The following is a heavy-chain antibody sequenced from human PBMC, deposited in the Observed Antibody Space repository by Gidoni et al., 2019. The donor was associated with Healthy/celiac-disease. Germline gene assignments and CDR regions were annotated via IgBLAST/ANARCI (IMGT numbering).Heavy chain of an antibody. V-gene: IGHV3-23*01. CDR1: GFTFSSYA. CDR2: ISGSGGST. CDR3: AKDPGHQGNYFDY. Sequence: EVQLLESGGGLVQPGGSLRLSCAAYGFTFSSYAMSWVRQAPGKGLEWVSAISGSGGSTYYADSVKGRFTISRDNSKNTLYLQMNSLRAEDTAVYYCAKDPGHQGNYFDYWGQGTLVTVSS. J-gene: IGHJ4*02.